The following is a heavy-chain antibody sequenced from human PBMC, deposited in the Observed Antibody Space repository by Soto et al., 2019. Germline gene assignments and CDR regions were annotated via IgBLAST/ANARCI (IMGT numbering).Heavy chain of an antibody. CDR1: GYTFTNYG. J-gene: IGHJ3*01. D-gene: IGHD1-1*01. Sequence: QDQLVQSGAEVKKPGASVKVSCKASGYTFTNYGVSWVRQAPGQGLEWMGWISAYNGNTDYAHNFQDRVTMTTDTSTSTAYMELRSLRSADTAMFYCVRSVTATGTAANLLGQGTMVTVSS. CDR2: ISAYNGNT. CDR3: VRSVTATGTAANL. V-gene: IGHV1-18*04.